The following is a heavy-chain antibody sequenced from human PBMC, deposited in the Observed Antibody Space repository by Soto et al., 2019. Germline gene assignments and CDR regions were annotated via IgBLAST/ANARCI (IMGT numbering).Heavy chain of an antibody. Sequence: SVKVSCKVSGYTLTELSMHWVRQAPGKGLEWMGGFDPEDGETIYAQKFQGRVTMPEDTSTDTAYMELSSLRSEDTAVYYCATGLQVLSATRIDYWGQGTLVTVSS. J-gene: IGHJ4*02. CDR2: FDPEDGET. CDR3: ATGLQVLSATRIDY. CDR1: GYTLTELS. D-gene: IGHD2-2*01. V-gene: IGHV1-24*01.